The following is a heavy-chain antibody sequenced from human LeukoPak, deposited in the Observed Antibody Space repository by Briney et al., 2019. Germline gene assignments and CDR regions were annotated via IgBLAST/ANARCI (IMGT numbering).Heavy chain of an antibody. V-gene: IGHV3-49*04. CDR3: TVQVIPSDKWFDP. CDR1: GLLYGDYA. Sequence: GGSLRLSCTVSGLLYGDYAMTWVRQAPGKGLEWVGFIRSKPYGGTADYAASVKGRFTISRDDSKTIAYLDMNGLKTEDTAVYHCTVQVIPSDKWFDPWGQGTPLTVSS. J-gene: IGHJ5*02. CDR2: IRSKPYGGTA. D-gene: IGHD2-21*01.